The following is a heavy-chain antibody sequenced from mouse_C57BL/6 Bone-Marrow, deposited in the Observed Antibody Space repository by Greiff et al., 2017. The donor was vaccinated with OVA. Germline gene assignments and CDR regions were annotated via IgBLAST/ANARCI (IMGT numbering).Heavy chain of an antibody. D-gene: IGHD2-4*01. CDR2: IDPSDSYT. Sequence: QVRLQQPGAELVMPGASVKLSCKASGYTFTSYWMHWVKQRPGQGLEWIGEIDPSDSYTNYNQKFKGKSTLTVDKSSSTAYMQLSSLTSEDSAVYYCARDYDYSFAYWGQGTLVTVSA. J-gene: IGHJ3*01. CDR1: GYTFTSYW. V-gene: IGHV1-69*01. CDR3: ARDYDYSFAY.